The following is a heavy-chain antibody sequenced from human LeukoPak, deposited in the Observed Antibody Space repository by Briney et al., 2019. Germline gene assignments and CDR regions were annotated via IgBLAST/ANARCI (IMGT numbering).Heavy chain of an antibody. Sequence: GGSLRLSCAAFTLTSRNSTVPGVRQAPGKGLEWVAVISYDGSNKYYADSVKGRFTISRDNSKNTLYLQMNSLRTEDTAVYYCARRTPSRDLDTPMVYDYWGQGTLVTVSS. J-gene: IGHJ4*02. CDR3: ARRTPSRDLDTPMVYDY. V-gene: IGHV3-30*04. CDR2: ISYDGSNK. D-gene: IGHD5-18*01. CDR1: TLTSRNST.